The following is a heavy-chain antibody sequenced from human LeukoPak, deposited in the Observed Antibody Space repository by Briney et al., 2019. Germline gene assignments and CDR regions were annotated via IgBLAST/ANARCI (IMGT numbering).Heavy chain of an antibody. J-gene: IGHJ4*02. CDR2: INPNSGGT. CDR3: ARDVYPNSWYYHYFDY. Sequence: ASVKVSCKASGYTFTSYYMHWVRQAPGQGLEWMGRINPNSGGTNYAQKFQGRVTMTRDTSISTAYMELSRLRSDDTAVYYCARDVYPNSWYYHYFDYWGQGTLVTVSS. CDR1: GYTFTSYY. D-gene: IGHD6-13*01. V-gene: IGHV1-2*06.